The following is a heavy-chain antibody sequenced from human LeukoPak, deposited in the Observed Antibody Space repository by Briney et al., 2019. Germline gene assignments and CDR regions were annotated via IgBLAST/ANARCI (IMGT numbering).Heavy chain of an antibody. CDR1: GYSFTSYW. CDR2: IDPSDSET. J-gene: IGHJ4*02. V-gene: IGHV5-51*01. Sequence: GESLKISCKASGYSFTSYWIGWVRQMPGKGLEWMGIIDPSDSETRYTPSFQGQVTISVDKSSTTADLQWNSLKASDTAMYYCARQTAMGRSGDYWGQGTLVTVSS. CDR3: ARQTAMGRSGDY. D-gene: IGHD5-18*01.